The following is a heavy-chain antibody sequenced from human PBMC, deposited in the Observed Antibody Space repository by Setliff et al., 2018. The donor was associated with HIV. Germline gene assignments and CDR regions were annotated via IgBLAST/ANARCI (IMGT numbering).Heavy chain of an antibody. CDR2: ISSSGSYI. CDR3: VRAPPNSEY. Sequence: GVLRLSCTVSGFTFISSTMNWVRQAPGKGLEWVASISSSGSYIHYADSLKGRFTISRDNAKNSQYLLMSDLRAEDTAVYFCVRAPPNSEYWGRGTLVTVSS. V-gene: IGHV3-21*01. J-gene: IGHJ4*02. CDR1: GFTFISST.